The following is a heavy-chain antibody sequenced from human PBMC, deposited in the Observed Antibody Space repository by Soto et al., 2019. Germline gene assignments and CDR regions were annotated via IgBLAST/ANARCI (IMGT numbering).Heavy chain of an antibody. CDR3: ERVGGVHFDF. D-gene: IGHD3-16*01. J-gene: IGHJ4*02. CDR2: IGRRSDI. V-gene: IGHV3-21*01. Sequence: GGSLRLSCEASGFSFSTYSMHWVRQAPGKGLEWVSSIGRRSDIYYAYSVKGRFTISRENAKNTVNLKMNSWRVEDRVVFFCERVGGVHFDFGGQGTLVTVSS. CDR1: GFSFSTYS.